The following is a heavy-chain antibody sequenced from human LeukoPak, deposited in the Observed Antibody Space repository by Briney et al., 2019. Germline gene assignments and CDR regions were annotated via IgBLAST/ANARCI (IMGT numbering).Heavy chain of an antibody. D-gene: IGHD4-17*01. CDR2: ISSSGSTI. CDR1: GFTFSSYE. Sequence: GGSLRLSCAASGFTFSSYEMNWVRQAPGKGLEWVSYISSSGSTIYYADSVKGRFTISRDNAKNSLYLQVNSLRAEDTAVYYCARVYGAFFDYWGQGTLVTVSS. V-gene: IGHV3-48*03. J-gene: IGHJ4*02. CDR3: ARVYGAFFDY.